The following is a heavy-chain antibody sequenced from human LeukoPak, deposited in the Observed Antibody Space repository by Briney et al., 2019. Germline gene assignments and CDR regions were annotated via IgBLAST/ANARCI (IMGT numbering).Heavy chain of an antibody. CDR1: GGSISSDSFY. CDR2: IYYSGGT. D-gene: IGHD5-24*01. J-gene: IGHJ4*02. V-gene: IGHV4-39*07. Sequence: PSETLSLTCIVSGGSISSDSFYWGWIRQPPGRGLEWIVSIYYSGGTYYNPSLKSRVTISVDTSKNQLSLKLRSVTAADTAIYYCARDFRDGYNLPEYYFDNWGQGTLVTVSS. CDR3: ARDFRDGYNLPEYYFDN.